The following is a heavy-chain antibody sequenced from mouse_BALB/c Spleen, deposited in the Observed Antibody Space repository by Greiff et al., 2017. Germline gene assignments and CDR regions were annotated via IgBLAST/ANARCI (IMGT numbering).Heavy chain of an antibody. CDR3: ATYRYGGAMDY. CDR1: GYTFTSYN. CDR2: IYPGNGDT. J-gene: IGHJ4*01. Sequence: LQQSGAELVKPGASVKMSCKASGYTFTSYNMHWVKQTPGQGLEWIGAIYPGNGDTSYNQKFKGKATLTADKSSSTAYMQLSSLTSEDSAVYYCATYRYGGAMDYWGQGTSVTVSS. V-gene: IGHV1-12*01. D-gene: IGHD2-14*01.